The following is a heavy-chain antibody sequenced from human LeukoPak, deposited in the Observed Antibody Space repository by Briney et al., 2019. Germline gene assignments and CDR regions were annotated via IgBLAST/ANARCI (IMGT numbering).Heavy chain of an antibody. Sequence: GGSLRLSCAASGFTFSSYEMNWVRQAPGKGLEWVSYISSSGSTIYYADSVKGRFTISRDNAKNSLYLQMNSLRAEDTAVYYCARVGSGWAFDYWGQGTLVTVSS. CDR2: ISSSGSTI. V-gene: IGHV3-48*03. J-gene: IGHJ4*02. CDR1: GFTFSSYE. CDR3: ARVGSGWAFDY. D-gene: IGHD6-19*01.